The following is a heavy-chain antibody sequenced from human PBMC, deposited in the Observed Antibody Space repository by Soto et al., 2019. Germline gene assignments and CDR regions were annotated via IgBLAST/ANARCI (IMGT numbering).Heavy chain of an antibody. CDR3: ARGQQRVHAAAAWSIRKKLDD. J-gene: IGHJ4*02. V-gene: IGHV3-30*14. D-gene: IGHD6-6*01. Sequence: QVQLVESGGGVVQPGRSLRLSCAASGFTFSSYAMHWVRQSPGNVLEWEAVISYDGSNKYYADSVKGRFTISRDSSKNTLYLQRNSRRAEGTDVYYSARGQQRVHAAAAWSIRKKLDDWGQGTLGTVS. CDR1: GFTFSSYA. CDR2: ISYDGSNK.